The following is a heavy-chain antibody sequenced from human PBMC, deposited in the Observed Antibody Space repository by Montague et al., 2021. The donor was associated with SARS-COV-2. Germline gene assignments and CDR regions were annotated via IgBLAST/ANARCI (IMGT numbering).Heavy chain of an antibody. Sequence: SETLSLTCTVSAGAIRDTDYFWGWIRPPPGKGLEWFGSIYYSGTTYPNPSLKSRVTISVDTSKNQFSLKLSSVTAADTAVYFCARHRDNLGSLNWFAPWGQGTLVTVSS. V-gene: IGHV4-39*01. D-gene: IGHD3-16*01. J-gene: IGHJ5*02. CDR2: IYYSGTT. CDR1: AGAIRDTDYF. CDR3: ARHRDNLGSLNWFAP.